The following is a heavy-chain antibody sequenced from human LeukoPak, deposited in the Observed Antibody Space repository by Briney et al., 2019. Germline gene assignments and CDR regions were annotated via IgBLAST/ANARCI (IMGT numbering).Heavy chain of an antibody. V-gene: IGHV3-74*01. CDR3: ARDRVEYYYDSFDY. CDR1: GFTFSNYR. CDR2: ITSDGSGT. Sequence: HPGGSLRLSCAASGFTFSNYRMHWVRQAPGKGLVWVSRITSDGSGTNYADSVKGRFTISRDNARNTLYLQMKSLRAEDTAVYYCARDRVEYYYDSFDYWGQGTLVTVSS. D-gene: IGHD3-22*01. J-gene: IGHJ4*02.